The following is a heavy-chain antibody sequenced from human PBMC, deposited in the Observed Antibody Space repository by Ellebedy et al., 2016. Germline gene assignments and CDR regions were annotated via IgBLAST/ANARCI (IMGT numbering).Heavy chain of an antibody. CDR3: AADGRGSSWYPTKV. CDR2: IVVGSGNT. J-gene: IGHJ4*02. CDR1: GFTFTSSA. Sequence: SVKVSXXASGFTFTSSAVQWVRQARGQRLEWIGWIVVGSGNTNYAQKFQERVTITRDMSTSTAYMELSSLRSEDTTVYYCAADGRGSSWYPTKVWGQGTLVTVSS. V-gene: IGHV1-58*01. D-gene: IGHD6-13*01.